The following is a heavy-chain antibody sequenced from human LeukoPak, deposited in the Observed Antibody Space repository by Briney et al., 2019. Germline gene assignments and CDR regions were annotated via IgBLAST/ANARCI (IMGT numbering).Heavy chain of an antibody. Sequence: MAGGSLRLSCAASGFTFSNAWMSWVRQAPGKGLEWVGRIKSKTDGGTTDYAAPVKGRFTISRDDSKNTLYLQMNSLKTEDTAVYYCTTVAVRYYYDSSGTSFDYWGQGTLVTVSS. V-gene: IGHV3-15*01. CDR3: TTVAVRYYYDSSGTSFDY. CDR1: GFTFSNAW. J-gene: IGHJ4*02. D-gene: IGHD3-22*01. CDR2: IKSKTDGGTT.